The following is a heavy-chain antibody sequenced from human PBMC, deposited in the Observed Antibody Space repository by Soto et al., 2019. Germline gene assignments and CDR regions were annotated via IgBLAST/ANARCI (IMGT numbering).Heavy chain of an antibody. D-gene: IGHD6-13*01. CDR3: ARDIAAAGRSYYYGMDV. J-gene: IGHJ6*02. V-gene: IGHV1-69*13. Sequence: EASVKVSCKASGGTFSSYAISWVRQAPGQGLEWMGGIIPIFGTANYAQKFQGRVTITADESTSTAYMELSSLRSEDTAVYYCARDIAAAGRSYYYGMDVWGQGTTVTAP. CDR2: IIPIFGTA. CDR1: GGTFSSYA.